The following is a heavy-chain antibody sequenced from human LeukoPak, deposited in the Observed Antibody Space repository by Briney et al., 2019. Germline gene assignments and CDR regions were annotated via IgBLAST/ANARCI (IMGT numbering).Heavy chain of an antibody. CDR3: ARLPLAMARYYFDY. Sequence: GGSLRLSCAASGFTFSTYWMSWVRQAPGKGLEWVANIKQDGSEKYHVVSVKGRFTISRDNAKNSLYLQMNSLRAEDTAVYYCARLPLAMARYYFDYWGQGTLVTVSS. CDR1: GFTFSTYW. CDR2: IKQDGSEK. V-gene: IGHV3-7*01. D-gene: IGHD5-18*01. J-gene: IGHJ4*02.